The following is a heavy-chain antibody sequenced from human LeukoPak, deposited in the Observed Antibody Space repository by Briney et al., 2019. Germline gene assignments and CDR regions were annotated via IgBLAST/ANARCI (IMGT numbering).Heavy chain of an antibody. CDR1: GFTFSDYF. J-gene: IGHJ4*02. CDR2: ISNSGSTI. Sequence: PGGSLRLSCAASGFTFSDYFMSWIRQAPGKGLEWVSYISNSGSTIYYADSVKGRFTISRDNAKNSLYLQMNSLRAEDTAVYYCARGALVNVPAADFDYWGQGTLVTVSS. D-gene: IGHD2-2*01. V-gene: IGHV3-11*04. CDR3: ARGALVNVPAADFDY.